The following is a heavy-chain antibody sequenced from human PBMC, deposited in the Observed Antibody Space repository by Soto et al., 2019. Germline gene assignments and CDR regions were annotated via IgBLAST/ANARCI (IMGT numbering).Heavy chain of an antibody. Sequence: PGGSLRLSCAASGFTFSSYSMNWVRQAPGKGLEWVSYISSSSSTIYYADSLKGRFTISRDNAKNSLYLQMNSLRAEDTAVYYCARGNPRTLEWLPDAFDYWGQETLVTVSS. CDR3: ARGNPRTLEWLPDAFDY. V-gene: IGHV3-48*01. CDR1: GFTFSSYS. J-gene: IGHJ4*02. CDR2: ISSSSSTI. D-gene: IGHD3-3*01.